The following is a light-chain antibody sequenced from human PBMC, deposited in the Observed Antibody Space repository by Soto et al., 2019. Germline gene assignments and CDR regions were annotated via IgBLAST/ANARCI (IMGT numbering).Light chain of an antibody. J-gene: IGKJ2*02. CDR1: QDITNY. V-gene: IGKV1-33*01. Sequence: IQMTQSPSSLSASVGDRVPITCQASQDITNYLIWYQQKPGKAPKLLIYDASSLGTGVSARFSGSGSGTHFTLTISSLQPEDIATYYCQQFDSVPCTFGPGTKLEMK. CDR3: QQFDSVPCT. CDR2: DAS.